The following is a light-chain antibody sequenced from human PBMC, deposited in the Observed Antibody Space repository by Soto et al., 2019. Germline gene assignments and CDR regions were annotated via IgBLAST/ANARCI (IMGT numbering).Light chain of an antibody. V-gene: IGKV3-20*01. J-gene: IGKJ2*01. Sequence: EIVLTQSPDTLSLSPGERATLSCRASQSVSSSYLAWYQQKTGQPPRILIYGASSRATGIPDRFSGSGSATDCTLTISRLEPEDFAVYYCQQYGSSPYTFGQGTKLEIK. CDR3: QQYGSSPYT. CDR1: QSVSSSY. CDR2: GAS.